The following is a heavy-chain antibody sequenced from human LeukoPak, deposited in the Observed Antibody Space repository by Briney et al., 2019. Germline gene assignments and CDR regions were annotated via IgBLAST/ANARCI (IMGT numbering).Heavy chain of an antibody. D-gene: IGHD5-18*01. CDR2: IYYSGST. V-gene: IGHV4-59*01. J-gene: IGHJ4*02. CDR3: ARGESGYSYGALFDY. CDR1: GGSISSYY. Sequence: SGTLSLTCTVSGGSISSYYWSWIRQPPGKGLEWIGYIYYSGSTNYNPSLKSRVTISVDTSKNQFSLKLSSVTAADTAVYYCARGESGYSYGALFDYWGQGTLVTVSS.